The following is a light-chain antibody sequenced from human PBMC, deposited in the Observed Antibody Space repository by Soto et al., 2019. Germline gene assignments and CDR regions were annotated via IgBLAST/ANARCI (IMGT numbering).Light chain of an antibody. Sequence: EIVLTQTPGTLSLSPGERATLSCRASQSVSSIYLAWYQQRPGQAPRLLIYGASSRAIGIPDRFSGSGSGTDFTLTISRLEPEEFAVYYCQQYDRSRTFGQGTKVEIK. J-gene: IGKJ1*01. V-gene: IGKV3-20*01. CDR2: GAS. CDR3: QQYDRSRT. CDR1: QSVSSIY.